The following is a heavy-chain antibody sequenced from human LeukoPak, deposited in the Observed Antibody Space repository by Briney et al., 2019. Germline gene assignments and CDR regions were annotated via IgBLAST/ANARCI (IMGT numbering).Heavy chain of an antibody. Sequence: ASVKVSCKASGYTFTYHYIHLVRQAPGQGLEWMGIINPNNGDTNYAQKFQGRVTMTRDTSTSTVYMELSSLSAVDTAVYYCAKEGVQRTSSSWLGIDSWGQGTLVTVSS. CDR2: INPNNGDT. D-gene: IGHD6-13*01. V-gene: IGHV1-46*01. CDR1: GYTFTYHY. J-gene: IGHJ5*01. CDR3: AKEGVQRTSSSWLGIDS.